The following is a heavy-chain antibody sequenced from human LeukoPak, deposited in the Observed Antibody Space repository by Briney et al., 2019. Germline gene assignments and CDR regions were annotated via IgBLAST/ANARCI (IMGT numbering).Heavy chain of an antibody. CDR3: IKDKHRDGYTYGVYDS. Sequence: GGSLRLSCAASGFTFSSYWMSWVRQTPGKGLEWVANIKQDGSEKDYVDSVKSRFTISRDNAKNSLDLQMSSLRPEDTALYYCIKDKHRDGYTYGVYDSWGQGTLITVSS. J-gene: IGHJ5*01. CDR1: GFTFSSYW. D-gene: IGHD5-12*01. CDR2: IKQDGSEK. V-gene: IGHV3-7*03.